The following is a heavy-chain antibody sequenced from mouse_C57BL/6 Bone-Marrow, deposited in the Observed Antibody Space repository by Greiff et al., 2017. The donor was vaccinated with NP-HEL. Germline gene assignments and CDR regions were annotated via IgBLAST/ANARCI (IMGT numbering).Heavy chain of an antibody. Sequence: VQLQQSGAELMKPGASVKLSCKASGYTFTGNWIEWVKQRPGNGLEWIGEILPGSGNTYYNEHFKGKATLTADTSSITAYMQLSSLTTEDSAIYYCARDYYCSSYFDYWGQGTTLTVSS. CDR3: ARDYYCSSYFDY. D-gene: IGHD1-1*01. V-gene: IGHV1-9*01. CDR1: GYTFTGNW. CDR2: ILPGSGNT. J-gene: IGHJ2*01.